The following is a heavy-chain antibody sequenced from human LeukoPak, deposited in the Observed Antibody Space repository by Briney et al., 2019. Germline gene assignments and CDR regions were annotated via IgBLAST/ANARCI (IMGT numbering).Heavy chain of an antibody. CDR2: IIPIFGTA. D-gene: IGHD3-10*01. CDR1: GGTFSIYA. V-gene: IGHV1-69*13. CDR3: ARVTSYRGFGELLSWLDY. Sequence: GTSVKVSCKASGGTFSIYAISWVRQAPGQGLEWMGGIIPIFGTANYAQKFQGRVTITADESTSTAYMELSSLRSEDTAVYYCARVTSYRGFGELLSWLDYWGQGTLVTVSS. J-gene: IGHJ4*02.